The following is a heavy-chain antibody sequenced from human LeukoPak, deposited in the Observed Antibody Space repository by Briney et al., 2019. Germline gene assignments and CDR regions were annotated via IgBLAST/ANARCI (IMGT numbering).Heavy chain of an antibody. CDR3: AKGRVSDQ. V-gene: IGHV3-23*01. CDR2: ISASGGST. J-gene: IGHJ4*02. CDR1: GFTFSSYA. Sequence: GGSLRLSCAASGFTFSSYAMSWVRQAPGKGLEWVSAISASGGSTYYADSVNSRFTISRDNSKNTLYLEMNSLRAEDTAIYYCAKGRVSDQWGRGTLVTVSS. D-gene: IGHD2-8*01.